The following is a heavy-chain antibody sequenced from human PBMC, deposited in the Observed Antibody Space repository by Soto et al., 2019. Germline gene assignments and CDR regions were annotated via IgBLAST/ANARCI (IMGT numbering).Heavy chain of an antibody. CDR2: IYYSGST. D-gene: IGHD3-10*01. Sequence: SETLSLTCTVSGGSISSSSYYWGWIRQPPGKGLEWIGSIYYSGSTYYNPSLKSRVTISVDTSKNQFSLKLSSVTAADTAVYYCARLVRYYGSGSYLNYYGMDVWGQGTTVTVSS. CDR1: GGSISSSSYY. CDR3: ARLVRYYGSGSYLNYYGMDV. J-gene: IGHJ6*02. V-gene: IGHV4-39*01.